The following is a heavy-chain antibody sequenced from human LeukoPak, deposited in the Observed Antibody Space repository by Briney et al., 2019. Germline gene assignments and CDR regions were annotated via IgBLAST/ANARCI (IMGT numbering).Heavy chain of an antibody. CDR3: ARALGGSYYGAGSSPGD. V-gene: IGHV3-69-1*01. CDR1: QFTFSAYT. CDR2: ISSRGST. D-gene: IGHD3-10*01. Sequence: GGSLRLSCTTSQFTFSAYTMNWVRQALGKGLEWVSSISSRGSTYYADSVKGRFTISRDNTQKSLYLQMSSLRAEDTAVYYCARALGGSYYGAGSSPGDWGQGTLVTVSS. J-gene: IGHJ4*02.